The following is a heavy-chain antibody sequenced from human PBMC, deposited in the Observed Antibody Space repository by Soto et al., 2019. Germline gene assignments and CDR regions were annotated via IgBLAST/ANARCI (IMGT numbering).Heavy chain of an antibody. V-gene: IGHV3-21*01. CDR2: ISSSSSYI. CDR1: GFTFSSYS. J-gene: IGHJ6*02. CDR3: ARTSTGYYYDSSGYYSGYGMDV. Sequence: GGSLRLSCAASGFTFSSYSMNWVRQAPGKGLEWVSSISSSSSYIYYADSVKGRFTSSRDNAKNSLYLQMNSLRAEDTAVYYCARTSTGYYYDSSGYYSGYGMDVWGQGTTVTVSS. D-gene: IGHD3-22*01.